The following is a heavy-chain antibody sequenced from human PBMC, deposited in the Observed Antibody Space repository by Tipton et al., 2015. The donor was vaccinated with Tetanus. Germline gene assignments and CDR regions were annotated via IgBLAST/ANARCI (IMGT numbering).Heavy chain of an antibody. D-gene: IGHD5-12*01. V-gene: IGHV4-31*03. CDR3: ARNHPPRGYPYGGFHS. J-gene: IGHJ4*02. Sequence: LRLSCTVSGGSISTGGYSWNWIRQLPGKGLEWIGYIYDSGNTHYNPSLKSRATISIDGSKTQFSLKLTSVTAADTAVYYCARNHPPRGYPYGGFHSWGQGTLVTVSS. CDR2: IYDSGNT. CDR1: GGSISTGGYS.